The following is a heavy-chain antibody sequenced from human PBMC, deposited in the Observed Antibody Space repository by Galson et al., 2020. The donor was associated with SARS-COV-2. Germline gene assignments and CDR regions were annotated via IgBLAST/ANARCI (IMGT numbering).Heavy chain of an antibody. V-gene: IGHV1-18*01. CDR2: ISVNNGNM. D-gene: IGHD3-10*01. CDR1: DYTFTSND. J-gene: IGHJ6*02. Sequence: ASVKVSCKASDYTFTSNDISWVRQAPGQGLEWVGWISVNNGNMISAQKFQGRVTMITDTSTSTVHMELRNLGSDDTAVYYCARCESFGEFFCYGMDVWGQGTTVTVSS. CDR3: ARCESFGEFFCYGMDV.